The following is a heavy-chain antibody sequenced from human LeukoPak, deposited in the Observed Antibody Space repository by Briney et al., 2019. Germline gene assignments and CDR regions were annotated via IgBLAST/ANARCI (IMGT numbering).Heavy chain of an antibody. CDR2: IHHSGIT. D-gene: IGHD3-3*01. V-gene: IGHV4-38-2*02. J-gene: IGHJ4*02. Sequence: SETLSLTCTVSDYSISNTYYWGWVRPPPGKGLEWIGNIHHSGITNYNPSLKSRVSISIDTSKNQFSLKLTSLKAADTAVYYCAREGPIQFLEQIDFWGQGSLVTVSS. CDR3: AREGPIQFLEQIDF. CDR1: DYSISNTYY.